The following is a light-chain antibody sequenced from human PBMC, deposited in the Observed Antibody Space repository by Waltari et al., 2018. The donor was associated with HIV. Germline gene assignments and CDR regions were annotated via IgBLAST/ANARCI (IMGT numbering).Light chain of an antibody. J-gene: IGLJ1*01. CDR3: CSYTVNSTGV. V-gene: IGLV2-14*03. CDR2: DVN. Sequence: QSALTQPASVSGSPGQSIAISCTGTSGDIGTYKYVSWSQQHTGKVPKLIIYDVNVRPSGVSERFSGSKSGNTATLTISGLHSDDEADYYCCSYTVNSTGVFGAGTKITV. CDR1: SGDIGTYKY.